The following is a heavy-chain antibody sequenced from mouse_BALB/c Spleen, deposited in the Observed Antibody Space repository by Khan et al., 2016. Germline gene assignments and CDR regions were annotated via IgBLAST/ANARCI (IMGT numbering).Heavy chain of an antibody. D-gene: IGHD2-4*01. CDR2: IWRGGST. CDR1: GFSLTSYG. J-gene: IGHJ4*01. Sequence: VQLQESGPSLVQPSQSLSITCTVSGFSLTSYGVHWVRQSPGKGLEWLGVIWRGGSTDYNAAFMSRLSITKDNSKSQVFCKMNSLQADDTAIYYWAKSNYDVGYYAMDYWGQGTSVTVSS. CDR3: AKSNYDVGYYAMDY. V-gene: IGHV2-5-1*01.